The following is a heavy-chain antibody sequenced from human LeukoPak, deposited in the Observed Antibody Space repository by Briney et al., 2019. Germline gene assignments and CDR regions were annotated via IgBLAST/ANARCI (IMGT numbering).Heavy chain of an antibody. CDR2: IWYDGSDK. Sequence: PLGSLKLSRAASGFTLSNYGMHWVRQAPGKGLEWVAVIWYDGSDKYYSDYVKGRFTISRDNSKNTLYVQMNSLRVEDTAVYHCARSFDYSQEHDAFDIWGEGTLASVSS. V-gene: IGHV3-33*01. CDR3: ARSFDYSQEHDAFDI. J-gene: IGHJ3*02. CDR1: GFTLSNYG. D-gene: IGHD3-9*01.